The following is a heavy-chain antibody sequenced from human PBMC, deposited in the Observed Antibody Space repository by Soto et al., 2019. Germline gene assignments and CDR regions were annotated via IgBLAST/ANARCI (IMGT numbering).Heavy chain of an antibody. V-gene: IGHV3-21*01. CDR1: GFTFSSYS. Sequence: VQLVESRGGLVKPGGSLRLSCAASGFTFSSYSMNWVRQAPGKGLEWVSSISSSSSYIYYADSVKCRFTISRDNATNSLYLQMNSLRAEDTAVYYCARDVAKDAFDIWGQGTMVTVSS. J-gene: IGHJ3*02. CDR3: ARDVAKDAFDI. CDR2: ISSSSSYI.